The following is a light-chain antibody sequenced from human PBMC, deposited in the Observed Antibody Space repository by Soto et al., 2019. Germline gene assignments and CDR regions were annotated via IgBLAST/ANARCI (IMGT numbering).Light chain of an antibody. CDR2: EVS. V-gene: IGLV2-23*02. CDR3: CSYGGSRAV. Sequence: QSVLPQPASVSGSPGQSITISCTGTSSDVGSHNLVSWYQQHPGQAPKLMIYEVSKRPVGVSTRFSASKSGNTASLTISGLQAEDEDDYYCCSYGGSRAVFGGGTQLTVL. J-gene: IGLJ7*01. CDR1: SSDVGSHNL.